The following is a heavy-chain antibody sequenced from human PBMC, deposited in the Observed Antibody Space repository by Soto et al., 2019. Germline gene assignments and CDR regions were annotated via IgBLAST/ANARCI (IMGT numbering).Heavy chain of an antibody. V-gene: IGHV4-39*02. CDR3: TRDSGWFDP. CDR1: GGSIRVTDYF. CDR2: IYHSGST. Sequence: SETLSLTCTVSGGSIRVTDYFWGWIRQPPGKALEWIASIYHSGSTYYNPSLKSRVTMSIDTSNNQFALTLNSVSAADTAVYFCTRDSGWFDPWGQGTLVTVSS. D-gene: IGHD7-27*01. J-gene: IGHJ5*02.